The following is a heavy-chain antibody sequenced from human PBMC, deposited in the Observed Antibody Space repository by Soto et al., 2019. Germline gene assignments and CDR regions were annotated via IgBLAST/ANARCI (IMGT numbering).Heavy chain of an antibody. CDR2: IYYSGST. Sequence: SETLSLTCTVSGGSTSSYYWSWIRQPPGKGLEWIGYIYYSGSTNYNPSLKSRVTISVDTSKNQFSLKLSSVTAADTAVYYCARAYYDRSGYAVDPWGQGTLVTVSS. CDR3: ARAYYDRSGYAVDP. CDR1: GGSTSSYY. V-gene: IGHV4-59*08. J-gene: IGHJ5*02. D-gene: IGHD3-22*01.